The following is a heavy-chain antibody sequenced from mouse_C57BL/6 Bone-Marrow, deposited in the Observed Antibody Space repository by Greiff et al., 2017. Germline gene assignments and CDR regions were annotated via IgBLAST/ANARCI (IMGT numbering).Heavy chain of an antibody. CDR3: TNDGSFDY. Sequence: EVQLQQSGAELVRPGASVKLSCTASGFNIKDDYMHWVKQRPEQGLEWIGWIDPENGDTEYASKFQGKATITADTSSNTAYLQLSSLTSEDTAVYYCTNDGSFDYWGQGTTLTVSS. D-gene: IGHD2-3*01. J-gene: IGHJ2*01. CDR2: IDPENGDT. V-gene: IGHV14-4*01. CDR1: GFNIKDDY.